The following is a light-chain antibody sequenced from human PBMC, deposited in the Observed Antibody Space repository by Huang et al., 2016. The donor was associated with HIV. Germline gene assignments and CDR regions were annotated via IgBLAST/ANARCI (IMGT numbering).Light chain of an antibody. V-gene: IGKV4-1*01. J-gene: IGKJ3*01. CDR3: QQYYSSPFT. Sequence: DIVMTQSPDSLAVSLGERATINCRSSQTILHDSDSRNYLAWYQQKPGQPPKLLIHWASSRKSGVPDRFIGSGSGTDFTLTISSLQAEDVEVYYCQQYYSSPFTFGPGPTWIS. CDR1: QTILHDSDSRNY. CDR2: WAS.